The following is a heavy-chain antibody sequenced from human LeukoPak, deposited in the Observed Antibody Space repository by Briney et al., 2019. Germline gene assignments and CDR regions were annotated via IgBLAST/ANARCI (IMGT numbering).Heavy chain of an antibody. CDR3: ARGYSSSWSTYYFDY. CDR1: GFAFSSYW. V-gene: IGHV3-53*01. J-gene: IGHJ4*02. D-gene: IGHD6-13*01. Sequence: GGSLRLSCAASGFAFSSYWMGWVRQAPGKGLEWVSVIYSGGSTYYADSVKGRFTISRDNSKNTLYLQMNSLRAEDTAVYYCARGYSSSWSTYYFDYWDQGTLVTVSS. CDR2: IYSGGST.